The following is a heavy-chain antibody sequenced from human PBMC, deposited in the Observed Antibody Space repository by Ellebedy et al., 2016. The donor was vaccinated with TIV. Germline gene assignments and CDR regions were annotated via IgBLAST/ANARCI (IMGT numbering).Heavy chain of an antibody. D-gene: IGHD3/OR15-3a*01. V-gene: IGHV3-33*01. CDR3: ARAADDLWTGNYYDYYGMDV. Sequence: GESLKISXAASGYTFSNYGMHWVRQTPGKGLEWVAVIWYDGSNKYYGDSMKGRFTISRDNSKNTLYLQMNSLRAEDTAVYYCARAADDLWTGNYYDYYGMDVWGQGTMVTVSS. CDR2: IWYDGSNK. J-gene: IGHJ6*02. CDR1: GYTFSNYG.